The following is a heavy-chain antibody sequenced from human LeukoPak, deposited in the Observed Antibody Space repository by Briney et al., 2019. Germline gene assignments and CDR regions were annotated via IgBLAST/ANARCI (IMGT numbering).Heavy chain of an antibody. CDR3: AVYSSGWYGGGYDY. J-gene: IGHJ4*02. D-gene: IGHD6-19*01. Sequence: GGSLRLSCAASGFTFSSYSMNWVRQAPGKGLEWVSSISSSSSYIYYADSVKGRFTISRDNAKNSLYLQMNSLRAEDTAVYYCAVYSSGWYGGGYDYWGQGTLVTVSS. CDR1: GFTFSSYS. V-gene: IGHV3-21*01. CDR2: ISSSSSYI.